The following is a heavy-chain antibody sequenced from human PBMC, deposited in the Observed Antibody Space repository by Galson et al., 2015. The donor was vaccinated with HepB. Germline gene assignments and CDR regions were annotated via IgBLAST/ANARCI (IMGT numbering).Heavy chain of an antibody. Sequence: SLRLSCAGSGFTFRDYGMNWIRQAPGKGLEWIGFIRSKTYGETAEYDASVKGRFSISRDDSKSIAYLQMNALTTEDTAVYYCTRDLCSDGDCYFDYWGQGTLVTVSS. CDR2: IRSKTYGETA. J-gene: IGHJ4*02. CDR3: TRDLCSDGDCYFDY. D-gene: IGHD2-15*01. V-gene: IGHV3-49*03. CDR1: GFTFRDYG.